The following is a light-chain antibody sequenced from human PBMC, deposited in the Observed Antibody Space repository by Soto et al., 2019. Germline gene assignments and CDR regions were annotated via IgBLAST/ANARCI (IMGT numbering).Light chain of an antibody. Sequence: EIVLTQSPATLSLSPGERAALSCRASQSVSSYLAWYQQKPGQAPRLLIYDASKRAPGIPARFTGSGSETDFTLTISSLEPEDFAVYFCQQHSVWPSTFGGGTKVEI. J-gene: IGKJ4*01. V-gene: IGKV3-11*01. CDR2: DAS. CDR3: QQHSVWPST. CDR1: QSVSSY.